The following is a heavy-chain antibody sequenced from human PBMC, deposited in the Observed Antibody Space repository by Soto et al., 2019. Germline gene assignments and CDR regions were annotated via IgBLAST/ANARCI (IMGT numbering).Heavy chain of an antibody. CDR2: INTYNANT. CDR1: GYTFTTYG. V-gene: IGHV1-18*01. D-gene: IGHD2-8*01. J-gene: IGHJ4*02. CDR3: ARDYGRNGVCYGPDY. Sequence: GASVKVSCKASGYTFTTYGISWVRQAPGQGLDWMGWINTYNANTNYAQKLQGRVTMTTDTSTSTAYMELTSLRSDDTAVYYCARDYGRNGVCYGPDYWGQGTPVTVSS.